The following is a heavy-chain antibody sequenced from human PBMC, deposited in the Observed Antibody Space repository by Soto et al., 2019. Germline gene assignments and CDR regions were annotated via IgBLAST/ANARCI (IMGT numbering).Heavy chain of an antibody. J-gene: IGHJ5*02. V-gene: IGHV4-31*03. CDR3: ASAPFSDYDNWFDP. CDR2: IYYSGST. D-gene: IGHD3-16*01. Sequence: SETLSLTCSVSGGSISSGDYYWNWIRQHPGKGLEWIGYIYYSGSTYYNPSLKSRVTISVDTSKNQFSLKLSSVTAADTAVYYCASAPFSDYDNWFDPWGQGTLVTVSS. CDR1: GGSISSGDYY.